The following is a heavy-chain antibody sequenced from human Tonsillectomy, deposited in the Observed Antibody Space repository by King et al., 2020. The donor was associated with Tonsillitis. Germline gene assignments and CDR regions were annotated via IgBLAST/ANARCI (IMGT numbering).Heavy chain of an antibody. J-gene: IGHJ4*02. CDR3: ARVAYRGYLIDY. CDR1: DFTFSSYT. D-gene: IGHD5-12*01. Sequence: EVQLVESGGGRVKPGGSLRLSCAASDFTFSSYTMNWVRKAPGKGLEWVSSISSSGTFTYYADSVKGRFTITRDNAKNSLFLQMNSLRAEDTAVYYCARVAYRGYLIDYWGQGTLVTVSS. CDR2: ISSSGTFT. V-gene: IGHV3-21*01.